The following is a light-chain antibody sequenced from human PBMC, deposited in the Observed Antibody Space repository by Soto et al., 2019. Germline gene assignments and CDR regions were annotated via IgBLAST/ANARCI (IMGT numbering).Light chain of an antibody. CDR3: MQGTHWPRT. J-gene: IGKJ1*01. CDR2: KVS. V-gene: IGKV2-30*01. Sequence: DVVMTQSPLSLPVTLGQPASISCRSSQSLVYRDGNTYLNWFQQRPGQSPRRLIYKVSNRDSGVPDRFSGSGSGTDFTLKISRVEAADVGIYYCMQGTHWPRTFGQGTKVEIK. CDR1: QSLVYRDGNTY.